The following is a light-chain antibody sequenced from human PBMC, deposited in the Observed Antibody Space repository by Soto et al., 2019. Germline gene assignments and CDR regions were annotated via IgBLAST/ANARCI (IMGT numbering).Light chain of an antibody. CDR1: SSDVGSYNL. CDR3: CSSAVSSLSHVV. J-gene: IGLJ2*01. Sequence: QSVLTQAASVSGSPGQSITISCTGTSSDVGSYNLVSWYQQHPGKAPKLMIYEGSKRPSGVSNRFSGSKSGNTASLTISGLQAEDEVDYYCCSSAVSSLSHVVFGGGTKVTVL. CDR2: EGS. V-gene: IGLV2-23*01.